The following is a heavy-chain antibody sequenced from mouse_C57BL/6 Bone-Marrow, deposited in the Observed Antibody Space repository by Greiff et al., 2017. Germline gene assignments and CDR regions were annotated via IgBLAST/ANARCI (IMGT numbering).Heavy chain of an antibody. CDR2: ISYDGSN. J-gene: IGHJ4*01. CDR1: GYSITSCYY. Sequence: DVKLQESGPGLVKPSQSLSLTCSVTGYSITSCYYWNWIRQFPGNKLEWMGYISYDGSNNYNPSLKNRISITRDTSKNQFFLKLNSVTTEDTATYYCASASMVTTRVYYAMDYWGQGTSVTVSS. CDR3: ASASMVTTRVYYAMDY. D-gene: IGHD2-2*01. V-gene: IGHV3-6*01.